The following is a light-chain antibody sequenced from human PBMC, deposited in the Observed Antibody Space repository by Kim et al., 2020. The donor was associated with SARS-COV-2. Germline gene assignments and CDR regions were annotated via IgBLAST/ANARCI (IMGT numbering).Light chain of an antibody. CDR1: KLGDKY. CDR3: QAWDSSTGVV. V-gene: IGLV3-1*01. CDR2: QDS. J-gene: IGLJ2*01. Sequence: SYELTQPPSVSVSPGQTASITCSGDKLGDKYVCWYQQKPGQSPVLVIYQDSKRSSGIPERFSGSNSGNTATLTISGTQAMDEADYYCQAWDSSTGVVFGGGTQLTVL.